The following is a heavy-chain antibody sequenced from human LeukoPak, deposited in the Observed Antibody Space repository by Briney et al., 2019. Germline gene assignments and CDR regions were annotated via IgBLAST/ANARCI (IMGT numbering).Heavy chain of an antibody. CDR1: GYTFTSYG. J-gene: IGHJ6*03. CDR3: ARVSAYSSSWYNYYYYMDV. Sequence: ASVKVSCKASGYTFTSYGISWVRQAPGQGLEWMGWISAYNGNTNYAQKLQGRVTMTPDTSTSTAYMELRSLRSDDTAVYYCARVSAYSSSWYNYYYYMDVWGKGTTVTVSS. V-gene: IGHV1-18*01. CDR2: ISAYNGNT. D-gene: IGHD6-13*01.